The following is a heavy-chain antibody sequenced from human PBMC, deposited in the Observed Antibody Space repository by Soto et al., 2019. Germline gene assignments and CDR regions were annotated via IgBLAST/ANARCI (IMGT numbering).Heavy chain of an antibody. Sequence: GASVKVSCKASGYTFTSYGISWVRQAPGQGLEWMGWISAYNGNTNYAQKLQGRVTMTTDTSTSTAYMELRSLRSEDTAVYYCARERAIPYGSGSLDYCGQGTLVTVSS. CDR2: ISAYNGNT. V-gene: IGHV1-18*01. D-gene: IGHD3-10*01. J-gene: IGHJ4*02. CDR1: GYTFTSYG. CDR3: ARERAIPYGSGSLDY.